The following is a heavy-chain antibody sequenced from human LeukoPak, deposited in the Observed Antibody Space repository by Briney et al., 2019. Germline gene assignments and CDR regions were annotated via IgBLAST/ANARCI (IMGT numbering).Heavy chain of an antibody. D-gene: IGHD6-25*01. CDR3: ARRFPAHYFDY. V-gene: IGHV4-39*01. CDR1: GGSISSSNYY. J-gene: IGHJ4*02. CDR2: IYYSGST. Sequence: TSETLSLTRNVSGGSISSSNYYWGWIRQPPGKGLEWIGSIYYSGSTYYNSSLKSRVTISVDTSKNQFSLKLSSVTAADTAVYYCARRFPAHYFDYWGQGTLVTVSS.